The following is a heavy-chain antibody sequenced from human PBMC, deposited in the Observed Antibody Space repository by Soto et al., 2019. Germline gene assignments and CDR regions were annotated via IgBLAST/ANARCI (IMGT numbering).Heavy chain of an antibody. CDR3: AKEAAAAGEPYNWFDP. D-gene: IGHD6-13*01. Sequence: SQTLSLTCAISGDSVSSNSAAWSWIRQSPSRGLEWLGRTYYRSKWYNDYAVSVKSRITINPDTSKNQFSLQLNSVTPEDTAVYYCAKEAAAAGEPYNWFDPWGQGTLVTVSS. CDR1: GDSVSSNSAA. V-gene: IGHV6-1*01. CDR2: TYYRSKWYN. J-gene: IGHJ5*02.